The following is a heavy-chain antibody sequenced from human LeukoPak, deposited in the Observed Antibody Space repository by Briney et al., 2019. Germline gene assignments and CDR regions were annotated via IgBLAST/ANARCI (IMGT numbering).Heavy chain of an antibody. Sequence: ASVKVSCKASGYTFTGYYMHWVRQAPGQGLEWMGWINPNSGGTNYAQKFQGRVTMTRDTSISTAYMELSRLRSDDTAVYYCARDPRYYYDSSGYYPDRFDYWGQGTLVTVSS. V-gene: IGHV1-2*02. CDR1: GYTFTGYY. D-gene: IGHD3-22*01. J-gene: IGHJ4*02. CDR2: INPNSGGT. CDR3: ARDPRYYYDSSGYYPDRFDY.